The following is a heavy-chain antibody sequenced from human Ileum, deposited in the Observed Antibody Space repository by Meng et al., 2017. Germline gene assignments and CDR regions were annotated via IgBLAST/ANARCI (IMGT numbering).Heavy chain of an antibody. J-gene: IGHJ4*02. V-gene: IGHV3-64*01. Sequence: GESLKISCAASGFTFSSYAMHWVRQAPGKGLEYVSAISSNGGSTYYANSVKGRFTISRDNSKNTLYLQMGSLRAEDMAVYYCARRSGYYFFDYWGQGTLVTVS. CDR1: GFTFSSYA. CDR2: ISSNGGST. D-gene: IGHD3-22*01. CDR3: ARRSGYYFFDY.